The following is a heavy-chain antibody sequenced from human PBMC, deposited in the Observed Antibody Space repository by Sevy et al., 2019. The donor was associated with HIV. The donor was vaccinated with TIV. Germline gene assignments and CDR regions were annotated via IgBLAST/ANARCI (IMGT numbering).Heavy chain of an antibody. CDR2: FDPEDGDPEVGKT. J-gene: IGHJ4*02. V-gene: IGHV1-24*01. CDR1: GYTLTQFS. D-gene: IGHD3-22*01. CDR3: ATTKDYYDSSGYPFDY. Sequence: ASVKVSCKVSGYTLTQFSMHWVRQAPGKGLEWMTTFDPEDGDPEVGKTIYAQKFLGRVTMTEDKSTDTAYMELSSLRSDDTAVYYCATTKDYYDSSGYPFDYWGQGTLVTVSS.